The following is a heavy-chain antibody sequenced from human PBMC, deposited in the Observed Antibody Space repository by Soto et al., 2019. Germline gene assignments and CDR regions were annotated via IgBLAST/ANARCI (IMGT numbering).Heavy chain of an antibody. Sequence: EVQLLESGGGLVQPGGSLRLSCAASGFPFTSYAMSWVRQTPGKGLEWVSRISDSGSSTYYADSVKGRFTISRDNSKNTLYLQMNSLRAEDTALYYCATESRITVFGVGLWGDQGTLVTVSS. V-gene: IGHV3-23*01. CDR1: GFPFTSYA. D-gene: IGHD3-3*01. CDR2: ISDSGSST. J-gene: IGHJ4*02. CDR3: ATESRITVFGVGLW.